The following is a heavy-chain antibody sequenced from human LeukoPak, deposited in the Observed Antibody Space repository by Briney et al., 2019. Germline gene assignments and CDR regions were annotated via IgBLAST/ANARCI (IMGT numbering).Heavy chain of an antibody. Sequence: PGRSLRLSCAASGFTFSSHGMNWVRPAPGKGLEWVAVIWYDGSNKYYADSVKGRFTISRDNSKNTLYLQMNSLRDEDTAMYYCARWGDGKRFDYWGQGTLVTVSS. J-gene: IGHJ4*02. CDR2: IWYDGSNK. V-gene: IGHV3-33*01. D-gene: IGHD2-21*02. CDR1: GFTFSSHG. CDR3: ARWGDGKRFDY.